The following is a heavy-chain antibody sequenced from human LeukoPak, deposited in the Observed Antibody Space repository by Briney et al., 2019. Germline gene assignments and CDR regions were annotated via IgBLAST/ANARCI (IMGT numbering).Heavy chain of an antibody. J-gene: IGHJ4*02. CDR2: ISSNSNYI. CDR3: ARDRRGTGSEATPPLFDY. V-gene: IGHV3-21*06. CDR1: GFTFGAYS. Sequence: GGALRLSCAASGFTFGAYSMNWVRQAPGKGLEWVSTISSNSNYIYYADSVKGRFAISRDNARDSVSLQMDSLRAEDTAVYYCARDRRGTGSEATPPLFDYWGQGTLVTVSS. D-gene: IGHD2-15*01.